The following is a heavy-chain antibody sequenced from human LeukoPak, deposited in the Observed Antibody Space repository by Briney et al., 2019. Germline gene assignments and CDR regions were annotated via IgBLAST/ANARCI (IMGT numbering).Heavy chain of an antibody. J-gene: IGHJ4*02. CDR1: GFTFSSYA. CDR3: VRGAYSSSWLNFDY. CDR2: IPNDGSNK. Sequence: GRSLRLSCAVSGFTFSSYAMPWVRQAPGKGLEWVALIPNDGSNKYYADSVKGRFTVSRDNSKHTLYLQMNSLRAEDTAVYYCVRGAYSSSWLNFDYWGQGTLVTVSS. V-gene: IGHV3-30*04. D-gene: IGHD6-13*01.